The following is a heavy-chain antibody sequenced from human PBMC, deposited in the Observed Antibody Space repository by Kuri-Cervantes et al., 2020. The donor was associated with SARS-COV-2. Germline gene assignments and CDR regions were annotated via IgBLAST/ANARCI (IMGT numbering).Heavy chain of an antibody. CDR3: ARAITMVRGVINWFDP. J-gene: IGHJ5*02. Sequence: ASVKVSCKASGYTFTSYDINWVRRATGQGLEWMGWMNPNSGNTGYAQKFQGRVTITRDTSASTAYMELSSLRSEDTAVYYCARAITMVRGVINWFDPWGQGTLVTVSS. V-gene: IGHV1-8*01. CDR2: MNPNSGNT. CDR1: GYTFTSYD. D-gene: IGHD3-10*01.